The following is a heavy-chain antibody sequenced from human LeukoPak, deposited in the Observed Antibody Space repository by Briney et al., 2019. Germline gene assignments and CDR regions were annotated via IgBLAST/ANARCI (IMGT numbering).Heavy chain of an antibody. CDR3: ARGRYYYDSSGYGTYFDY. Sequence: PSETLSLTCAVSGGSISSSNWWSWVRQPPGRGLEWIGEIYHSGSTNYNPSLKSRVTISVDKSKNQFSLKLSSVTAADTAVYYCARGRYYYDSSGYGTYFDYWGQGTLVTVSS. D-gene: IGHD3-22*01. V-gene: IGHV4-4*02. CDR1: GGSISSSNW. CDR2: IYHSGST. J-gene: IGHJ4*02.